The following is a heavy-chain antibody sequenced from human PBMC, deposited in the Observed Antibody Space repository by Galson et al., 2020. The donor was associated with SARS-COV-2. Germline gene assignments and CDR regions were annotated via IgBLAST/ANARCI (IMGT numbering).Heavy chain of an antibody. D-gene: IGHD2-15*01. Sequence: GESLKISCAASGFTFSSYGMHWVRQAPGKGLEWVAVIWYDGSTTYYADSVEGRFTSSRDNSNNTLYLQMNSLRAEDTAVYYCAKDGGCGSGGSCNYYYYGMDVWGQGTTVTVSS. J-gene: IGHJ6*02. CDR2: IWYDGSTT. CDR3: AKDGGCGSGGSCNYYYYGMDV. CDR1: GFTFSSYG. V-gene: IGHV3-33*06.